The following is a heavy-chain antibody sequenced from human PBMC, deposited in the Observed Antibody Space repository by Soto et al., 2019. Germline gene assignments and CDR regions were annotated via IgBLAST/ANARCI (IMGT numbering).Heavy chain of an antibody. CDR1: RFTFSNYG. J-gene: IGHJ4*02. V-gene: IGHV3-30*18. CDR2: ISYDGSNE. D-gene: IGHD3-10*01. Sequence: QVQLVESGGGVVQPGRSLRLSCAASRFTFSNYGMHWVRQAPGRGLEWVAFISYDGSNEYYAESVKGRFTISRDNSKNTLSLQMNTLRVEDTAVYYCAKRGVRGVGPENLDCWGQGTQVTVSS. CDR3: AKRGVRGVGPENLDC.